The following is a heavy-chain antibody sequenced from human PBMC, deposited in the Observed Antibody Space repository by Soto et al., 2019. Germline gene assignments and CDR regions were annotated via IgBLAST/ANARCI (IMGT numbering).Heavy chain of an antibody. CDR1: GGSISSSSYY. D-gene: IGHD6-6*01. J-gene: IGHJ6*02. CDR2: IYYSGST. V-gene: IGHV4-39*01. Sequence: PSETLSLTCTVSGGSISSSSYYWGWIRQPPGKGLEWIGSIYYSGSTYYNPSLKSRVTISVDTSKNQFSLKLSSVTAADTAGDYCARLWGYSSSDDEYGMDVWGQGTTVTVSS. CDR3: ARLWGYSSSDDEYGMDV.